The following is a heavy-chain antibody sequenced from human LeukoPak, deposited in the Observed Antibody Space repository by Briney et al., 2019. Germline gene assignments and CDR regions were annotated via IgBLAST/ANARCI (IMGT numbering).Heavy chain of an antibody. D-gene: IGHD3-16*01. CDR2: ISSSSSYI. V-gene: IGHV3-21*01. CDR3: ARDFCERSEGGEHDAFDI. J-gene: IGHJ3*02. Sequence: PGGTLRLSCATSGFTFSSYSMNWVRQAPGKGLEWVSSISSSSSYIYYADSVKGRFTISRDNAKNSLYLQMNSLRAEDTAVYYCARDFCERSEGGEHDAFDIWGQGTMVTVSS. CDR1: GFTFSSYS.